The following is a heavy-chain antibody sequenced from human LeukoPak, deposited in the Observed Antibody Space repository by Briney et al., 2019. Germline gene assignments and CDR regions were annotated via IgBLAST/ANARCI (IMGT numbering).Heavy chain of an antibody. Sequence: GGSLRLSCAASGFTFSSYAMSWVRQAPGKGLEWVSAISGSGGSTYYADSVKGRFTISRDNSKNTLYLQMNSLRAEDTAVYYCAKEWGSSWYAYYYGMDAWGQGTTVTVSS. V-gene: IGHV3-23*01. J-gene: IGHJ6*02. CDR3: AKEWGSSWYAYYYGMDA. D-gene: IGHD6-13*01. CDR1: GFTFSSYA. CDR2: ISGSGGST.